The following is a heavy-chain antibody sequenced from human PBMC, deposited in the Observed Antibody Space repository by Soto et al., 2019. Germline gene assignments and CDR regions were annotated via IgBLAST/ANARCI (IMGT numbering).Heavy chain of an antibody. CDR1: GYRFPDYW. J-gene: IGHJ4*02. D-gene: IGHD3-16*01. Sequence: PGESLKISCKGSGYRFPDYWIGWVRQMPGKGLEWMGIIFPDDSQTRYSPSFQGQVTISADKSINTAYLQWSSLGASDTAMYHCSRFGGRTFSEDYFDSWGPGTPVTVSS. CDR3: SRFGGRTFSEDYFDS. V-gene: IGHV5-51*01. CDR2: IFPDDSQT.